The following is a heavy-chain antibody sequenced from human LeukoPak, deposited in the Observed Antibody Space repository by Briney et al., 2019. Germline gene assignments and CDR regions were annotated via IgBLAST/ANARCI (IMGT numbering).Heavy chain of an antibody. Sequence: PGGSLRLSCAASGVTFSSYEMNWVRQAPGKGLEWVSYISSSGSTIYYADSVKGRFTISRDNAKNSLYLQMNSLRAEDTAVYYCARERTGGTLTWGQGTLVTVSS. D-gene: IGHD2-15*01. CDR1: GVTFSSYE. J-gene: IGHJ5*02. V-gene: IGHV3-48*03. CDR2: ISSSGSTI. CDR3: ARERTGGTLT.